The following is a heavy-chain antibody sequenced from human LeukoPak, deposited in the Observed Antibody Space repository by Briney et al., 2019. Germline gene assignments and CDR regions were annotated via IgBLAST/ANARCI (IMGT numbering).Heavy chain of an antibody. CDR2: ISSSSSYI. Sequence: GGSLRLSCAASGFTFSSYSMNWVRQAPGKGLEWVSSISSSSSYIYYADSVKGRFTISRDNAKNSLYLQMNSLRAEDTAVYYCARDSWFGELGYYFDYWGQGTLITVSS. D-gene: IGHD3-10*01. CDR1: GFTFSSYS. V-gene: IGHV3-21*01. CDR3: ARDSWFGELGYYFDY. J-gene: IGHJ4*02.